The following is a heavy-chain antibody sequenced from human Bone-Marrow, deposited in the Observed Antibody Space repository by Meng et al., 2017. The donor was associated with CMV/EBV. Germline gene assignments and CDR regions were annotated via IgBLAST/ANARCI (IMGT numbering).Heavy chain of an antibody. CDR3: ARAFGAHDY. CDR2: ISSSGTTT. Sequence: GESLKISCAASGFSFSTYEMNWVRQAPGKGLEWVSYISSSGTTTYYADSVKGRFTISRDNAKNTLYLQMNSLRAEDTAVYYCARAFGAHDYWGQGTLVTVSS. J-gene: IGHJ4*02. V-gene: IGHV3-48*03. CDR1: GFSFSTYE. D-gene: IGHD1-26*01.